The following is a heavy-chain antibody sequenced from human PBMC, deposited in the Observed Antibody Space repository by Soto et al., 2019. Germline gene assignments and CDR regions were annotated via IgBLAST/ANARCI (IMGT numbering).Heavy chain of an antibody. V-gene: IGHV4-30-4*01. J-gene: IGHJ6*02. CDR1: GGSISSGDYY. Sequence: SETLSLTCTVSGGSISSGDYYWSWIRQPPGKGLEWIGYIYYSGSTYYNPSLKSRVTISVDTSKNQFSLKLSSVTAADTAVYYCARDRVYSNYGDYYGMDVWGQGTTVTVSS. CDR2: IYYSGST. CDR3: ARDRVYSNYGDYYGMDV. D-gene: IGHD4-4*01.